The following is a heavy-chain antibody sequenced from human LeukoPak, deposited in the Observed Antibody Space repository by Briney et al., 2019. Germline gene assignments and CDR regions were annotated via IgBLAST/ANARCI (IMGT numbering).Heavy chain of an antibody. CDR1: GFTFSRYG. V-gene: IGHV3-23*01. CDR2: ISGSGGST. Sequence: GGSLRLSCAASGFTFSRYGMSWVRQAPGKGLEWVSAISGSGGSTYYADSVKGRFTISSDNSKNTLYLQMNSLRAEDTAVYYCAKVLWFGELLEPFDYWGQGTLVTVSS. CDR3: AKVLWFGELLEPFDY. D-gene: IGHD3-10*01. J-gene: IGHJ4*02.